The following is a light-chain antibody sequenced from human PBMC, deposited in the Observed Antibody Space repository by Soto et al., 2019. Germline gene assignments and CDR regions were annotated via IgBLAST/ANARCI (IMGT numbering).Light chain of an antibody. V-gene: IGKV3-20*01. Sequence: EIVLTQSPGTLSLSPGERATLPCRASQSVSSSYLAWYQQKPGQAPRLLIYGASSRATGIPHRFSGSVSGTDFTLTIGRLEPEDFAVYYCQQFGSSPLTFGGGTKVEIK. CDR1: QSVSSSY. CDR2: GAS. CDR3: QQFGSSPLT. J-gene: IGKJ4*01.